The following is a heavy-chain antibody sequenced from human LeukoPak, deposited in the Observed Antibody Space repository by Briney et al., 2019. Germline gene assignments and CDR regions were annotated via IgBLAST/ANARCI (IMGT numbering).Heavy chain of an antibody. Sequence: GGSLRLSCAASGFTFSSYAMHWVRQAPGKGLEWVAVISYDGSNKYYADSVKGRFTISRDNSKNTLYLQMNSLRAEDTAVYYCAREIAAAGTCFDYWGQGTQVTVSS. CDR2: ISYDGSNK. D-gene: IGHD6-13*01. CDR1: GFTFSSYA. J-gene: IGHJ4*02. CDR3: AREIAAAGTCFDY. V-gene: IGHV3-30-3*01.